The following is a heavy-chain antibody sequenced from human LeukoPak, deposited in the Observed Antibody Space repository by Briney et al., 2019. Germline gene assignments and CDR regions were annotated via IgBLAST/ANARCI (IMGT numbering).Heavy chain of an antibody. Sequence: ASVKVSCKVSGYTLTELSMHWVRQAPGKGLEWMGGFDPEDGETIYAQKFQGRVTMTEDTSTDTAYMELSSLRSEDTAVYYCATDFGCSGGSCYSSWFDPWGQGTLVTVSS. CDR1: GYTLTELS. V-gene: IGHV1-24*01. D-gene: IGHD2-15*01. CDR2: FDPEDGET. CDR3: ATDFGCSGGSCYSSWFDP. J-gene: IGHJ5*02.